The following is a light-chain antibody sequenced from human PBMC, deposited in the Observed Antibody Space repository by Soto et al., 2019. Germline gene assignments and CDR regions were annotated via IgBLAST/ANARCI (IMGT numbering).Light chain of an antibody. V-gene: IGKV2-28*01. CDR3: MQALQTAWT. CDR2: LGS. Sequence: DIVMTQSPLSXPVTPGEPASISCRSSKSLLHSNGYNYLDWYLQKPGQSPQLLIYLGSNRSSGVPDRFSGSGSGTDFTLNISRVEAEDVGVYYCMQALQTAWTFGQGTKV. CDR1: KSLLHSNGYNY. J-gene: IGKJ1*01.